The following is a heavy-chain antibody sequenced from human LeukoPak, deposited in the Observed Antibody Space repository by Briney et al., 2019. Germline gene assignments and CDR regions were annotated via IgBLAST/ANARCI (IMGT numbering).Heavy chain of an antibody. D-gene: IGHD1-26*01. CDR3: ARDHHRIVGATKHDY. V-gene: IGHV1-18*01. Sequence: ASVKVSCKASGYTFTSYGISWVRQAPGQGLEWMGWISAYNGNTNYAQKLQGRVTMTTDTSTSTAYMELRSLRSDDTAVYYCARDHHRIVGATKHDYWGQGTLVTVYS. CDR2: ISAYNGNT. J-gene: IGHJ4*02. CDR1: GYTFTSYG.